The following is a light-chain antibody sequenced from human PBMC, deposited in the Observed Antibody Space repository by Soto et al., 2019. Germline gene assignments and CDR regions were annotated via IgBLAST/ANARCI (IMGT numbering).Light chain of an antibody. Sequence: QSALTQPASVSGSPGQSITISCTGSSSDVGAYHFVSWYQHHPGKAPKLILYEVTARPSGVSSRFSGSKSGNTASLTISGLQADDEANYYCSSYTSSATYVFGTGTKVTVL. CDR2: EVT. V-gene: IGLV2-14*01. J-gene: IGLJ1*01. CDR1: SSDVGAYHF. CDR3: SSYTSSATYV.